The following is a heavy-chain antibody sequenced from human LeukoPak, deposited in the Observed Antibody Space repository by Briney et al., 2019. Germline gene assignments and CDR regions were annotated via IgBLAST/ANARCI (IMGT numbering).Heavy chain of an antibody. CDR2: ISSSGSYI. CDR1: GFTFSSYS. J-gene: IGHJ4*02. D-gene: IGHD3-16*01. CDR3: ASLKIWGGNIDY. Sequence: PGGSLRLSCAASGFTFSSYSMNWVRQAPGKGLEWVSSISSSGSYIYYADSVKGRFTISRDNAKNSLYLQMDSLRAEDTAVYYCASLKIWGGNIDYWGQGTLVTASS. V-gene: IGHV3-21*01.